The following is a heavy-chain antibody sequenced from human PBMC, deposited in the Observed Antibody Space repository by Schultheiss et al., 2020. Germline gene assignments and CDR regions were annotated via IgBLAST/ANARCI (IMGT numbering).Heavy chain of an antibody. D-gene: IGHD3-22*01. V-gene: IGHV4-59*01. Sequence: SETLSLTCTVSGGSISSYYWSWIRQPPGKGLEWIGYIYYSGSTNYNPSLKSRVTISVDTSKNQFSLKLSSVTAADTAVYYCARAGDSSGYYYVGESFFDYWGKGT. CDR3: ARAGDSSGYYYVGESFFDY. CDR2: IYYSGST. CDR1: GGSISSYY. J-gene: IGHJ4*02.